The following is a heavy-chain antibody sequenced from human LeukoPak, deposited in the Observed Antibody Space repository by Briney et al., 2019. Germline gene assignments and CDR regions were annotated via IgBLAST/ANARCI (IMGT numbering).Heavy chain of an antibody. V-gene: IGHV4-34*01. D-gene: IGHD5-18*01. CDR1: GGSFSGYY. J-gene: IGHJ6*02. CDR3: ARGALRLIQLWLRGYYYGMDV. Sequence: SETLSLTCAVYGGSFSGYYWSWIRQPPGKGLEWIGEINHSGSTNYNPSLKSRVTISVDTSKNQFSLKLSSVTAADTAVYYCARGALRLIQLWLRGYYYGMDVWGQGTTVTVSS. CDR2: INHSGST.